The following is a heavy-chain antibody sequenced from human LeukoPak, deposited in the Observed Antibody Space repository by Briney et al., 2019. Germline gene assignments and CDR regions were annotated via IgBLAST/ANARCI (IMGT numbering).Heavy chain of an antibody. V-gene: IGHV4-61*02. Sequence: SQTLSLTCIVSGGSISRGSYYWNWIRQPAGKGLEWMGRSHNSGSTNYNPSLKSRVTISVDTSKNQFSLNLSSVTAADTAVYYCARQTFGVLYFDSWGPGTLVIVSS. CDR2: SHNSGST. J-gene: IGHJ4*02. D-gene: IGHD3-10*01. CDR1: GGSISRGSYY. CDR3: ARQTFGVLYFDS.